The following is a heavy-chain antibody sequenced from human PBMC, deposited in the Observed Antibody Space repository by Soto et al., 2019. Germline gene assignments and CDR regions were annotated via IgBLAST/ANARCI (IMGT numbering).Heavy chain of an antibody. Sequence: GGSLRLSCAASGFTFSSYGMHWVRQAPGKGLEWVAVIWYDGSNKYYADSVKGRFTISRDNSKNTLYLQMNSLRAEDTAVYYCARDRSYGRGYFDYWGQGTLVNVSS. CDR2: IWYDGSNK. CDR1: GFTFSSYG. J-gene: IGHJ4*02. D-gene: IGHD5-18*01. V-gene: IGHV3-33*01. CDR3: ARDRSYGRGYFDY.